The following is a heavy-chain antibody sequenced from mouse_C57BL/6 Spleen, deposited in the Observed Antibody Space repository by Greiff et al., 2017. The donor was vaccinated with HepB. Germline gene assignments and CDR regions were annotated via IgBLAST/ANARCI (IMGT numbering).Heavy chain of an antibody. CDR3: ARRREDGSVFDY. V-gene: IGHV1-55*01. D-gene: IGHD1-1*01. J-gene: IGHJ2*01. CDR2: IYPGSGST. CDR1: GYTFTSYW. Sequence: QVQLQQPGAELVKPGASVKMSCKASGYTFTSYWITWVKQRPGQGLEWIGDIYPGSGSTNYNEKFKSKATLTVDTSSSTAYMQLSSLTSEDSAVYYCARRREDGSVFDYWGQGTTLTVSS.